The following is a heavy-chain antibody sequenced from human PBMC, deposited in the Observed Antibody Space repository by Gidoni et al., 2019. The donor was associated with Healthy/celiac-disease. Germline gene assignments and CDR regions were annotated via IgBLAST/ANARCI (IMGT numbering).Heavy chain of an antibody. D-gene: IGHD3-16*01. CDR2: IRSNVNSYAT. Sequence: VPLVESGGGLVQPGGSRKLSGAASGFTFSVSAMHWVRQASGNGLEWVVRIRSNVNSYATAYAASVKGRFTISGDDSKNKAYLQMNSLKTEDTAVYYCTTTKPEGDYYGMDVWGKGTTVTVSS. V-gene: IGHV3-73*02. CDR3: TTTKPEGDYYGMDV. CDR1: GFTFSVSA. J-gene: IGHJ6*04.